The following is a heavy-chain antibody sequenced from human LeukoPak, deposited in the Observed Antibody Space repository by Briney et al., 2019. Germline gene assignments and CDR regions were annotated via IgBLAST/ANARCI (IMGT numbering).Heavy chain of an antibody. CDR2: VNPSGSS. V-gene: IGHV1-46*01. CDR3: ASVYKYGMDV. CDR1: GYTVTSYY. Sequence: ASVKVSCKASGYTVTSYYMHWVRQAPGQGLEWMAIVNPSGSSSYALKFQGRATLTRATSTNTVYMELSGLRSEDTAVYYCASVYKYGMDVWGQGTTVVVSS. J-gene: IGHJ6*02.